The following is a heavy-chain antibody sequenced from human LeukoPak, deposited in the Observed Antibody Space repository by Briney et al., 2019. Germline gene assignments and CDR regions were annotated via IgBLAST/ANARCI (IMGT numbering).Heavy chain of an antibody. CDR2: ISGSGGST. CDR1: GFTFSSYA. Sequence: GGSLRLSCAASGFTFSSYAMSWARQAPGKGLEWVSAISGSGGSTYYADSVKGRFTISRDNSKNTLYLQMNSLRAEDTAVYYCAKGRQYSSGHAWGQGTLVTVSS. D-gene: IGHD6-19*01. V-gene: IGHV3-23*01. J-gene: IGHJ4*02. CDR3: AKGRQYSSGHA.